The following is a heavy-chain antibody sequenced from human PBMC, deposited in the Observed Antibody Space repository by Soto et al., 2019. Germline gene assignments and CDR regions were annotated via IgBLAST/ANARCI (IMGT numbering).Heavy chain of an antibody. D-gene: IGHD3-3*01. CDR2: IYYSGST. Sequence: LSLSCTVSGGSISSSSYYWGWIRHPPGKGLEWIGSIYYSGSTYYNPSLKSRVTISVDTSKNQFSLKLSSVTAADTAVYYCARRITIFGVARGSAYYYGMDVWGQGXTVTVSS. CDR3: ARRITIFGVARGSAYYYGMDV. J-gene: IGHJ6*02. V-gene: IGHV4-39*01. CDR1: GGSISSSSYY.